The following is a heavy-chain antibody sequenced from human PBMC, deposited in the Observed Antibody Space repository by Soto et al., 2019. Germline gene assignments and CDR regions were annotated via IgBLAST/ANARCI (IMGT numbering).Heavy chain of an antibody. CDR3: ARDGDYYDSSGPLDAFDI. J-gene: IGHJ3*02. Sequence: AGGSLRLSCAASGFTFSSYSMNWVRQAPGKGLEWVSSISSSSSYIYYADSVKGRFTISRDNAKNSLYLQMNSLRAEDTAVYYCARDGDYYDSSGPLDAFDIWGQGTMVTVSS. CDR2: ISSSSSYI. CDR1: GFTFSSYS. V-gene: IGHV3-21*01. D-gene: IGHD3-22*01.